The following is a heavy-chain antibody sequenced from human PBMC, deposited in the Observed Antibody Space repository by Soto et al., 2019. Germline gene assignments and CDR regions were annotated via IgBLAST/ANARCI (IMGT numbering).Heavy chain of an antibody. V-gene: IGHV3-48*03. D-gene: IGHD3-3*01. CDR3: ARELDDAFDI. Sequence: EVQLVESGGGLVQPGGSLRLSCAASGFTFSSYEMNWVRQAPGKGLEWVSYISSTGSTIYYADSVKGRFTISRENAKNARYLQINSLRAEHTAVHYCARELDDAFDIWGQGTMVTVSS. CDR1: GFTFSSYE. CDR2: ISSTGSTI. J-gene: IGHJ3*02.